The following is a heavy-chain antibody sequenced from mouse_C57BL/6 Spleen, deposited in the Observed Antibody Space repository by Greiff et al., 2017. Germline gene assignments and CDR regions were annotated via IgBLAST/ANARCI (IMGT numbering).Heavy chain of an antibody. Sequence: QVQLQQSGPGLVAPSQSLSITCTVSGFSLTSYAISWVRQPPGKGLEWLGVIWTGGGTNYNSALKSRLSISKDNSKSQVFLKMNSLQTDDTARYDCARNDRDYDDGDAMGYWGQGTSVTVSS. D-gene: IGHD2-4*01. CDR3: ARNDRDYDDGDAMGY. J-gene: IGHJ4*01. CDR2: IWTGGGT. CDR1: GFSLTSYA. V-gene: IGHV2-9-1*01.